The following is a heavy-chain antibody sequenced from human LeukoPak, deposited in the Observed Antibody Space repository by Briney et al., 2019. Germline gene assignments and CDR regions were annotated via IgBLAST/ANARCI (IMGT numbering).Heavy chain of an antibody. CDR1: GYSFTSYW. CDR2: IYPGDSDT. V-gene: IGHV5-51*01. D-gene: IGHD5-18*01. CDR3: ARHKPSYGYPGDY. Sequence: GESLKISCKGSGYSFTSYWIGWVRQMPGKGLEWMGIIYPGDSDTRYSSSFQGQVTISADKSISTAYLQWSSLKASDTAMYYCARHKPSYGYPGDYWGQGTLVTVSS. J-gene: IGHJ4*02.